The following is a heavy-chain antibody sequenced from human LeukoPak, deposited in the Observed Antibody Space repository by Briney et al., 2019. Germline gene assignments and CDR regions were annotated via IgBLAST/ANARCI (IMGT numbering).Heavy chain of an antibody. Sequence: SETLSLTCTVSGGSISSSSYYWGWIRQPPGKGLEWIGSICYNGNTYYNPSLKSRVTISVDTSKNQFSLKLSSVTAADTAVYYCAREEVWVATIYPFDIWGQGTMVTVSS. V-gene: IGHV4-39*07. J-gene: IGHJ3*02. CDR3: AREEVWVATIYPFDI. CDR2: ICYNGNT. CDR1: GGSISSSSYY. D-gene: IGHD5-12*01.